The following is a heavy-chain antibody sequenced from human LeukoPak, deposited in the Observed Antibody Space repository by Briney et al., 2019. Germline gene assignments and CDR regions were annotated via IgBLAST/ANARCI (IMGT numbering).Heavy chain of an antibody. Sequence: SETLSLTCTVSGGSISSSSYYWGWIRQPPGKGLEWTGSIYYSGSTYYNPSLKSRVTISVDTSKNQFSLKLSSVTAADTAVYHCADYYYGSGGYYKRPPTDAFDIWGQGTMVTVSS. CDR1: GGSISSSSYY. V-gene: IGHV4-39*07. CDR3: ADYYYGSGGYYKRPPTDAFDI. CDR2: IYYSGST. J-gene: IGHJ3*02. D-gene: IGHD3-10*01.